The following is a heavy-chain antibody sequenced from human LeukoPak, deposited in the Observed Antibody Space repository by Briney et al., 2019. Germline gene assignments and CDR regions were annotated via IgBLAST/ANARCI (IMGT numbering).Heavy chain of an antibody. J-gene: IGHJ4*02. Sequence: GGSLRLSCAASGFTFSTYWMHWVRQAPGKGLEWVGRIKSKTDGGTTDYAAPVKGRFTISRDDSKNTLYLQMNSLKTEDTAVYYCTTDDDYVWGSYPPGWGQGTLVTVSS. CDR1: GFTFSTYW. D-gene: IGHD3-16*01. CDR2: IKSKTDGGTT. V-gene: IGHV3-15*01. CDR3: TTDDDYVWGSYPPG.